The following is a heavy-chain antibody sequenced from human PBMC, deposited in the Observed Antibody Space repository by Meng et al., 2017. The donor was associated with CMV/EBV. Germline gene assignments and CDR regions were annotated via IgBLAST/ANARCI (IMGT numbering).Heavy chain of an antibody. Sequence: QVQLQQWSAGLLKPSETLSLTCAVYGGSFSGYYWSWIRQPPGKGLEWIGEINHSGSTNYNPSLKSRVTISVDTSKNHFSLKLSSVTAADTAVYYCASSLTYPDYWGQGTLVTVSS. V-gene: IGHV4-34*01. CDR2: INHSGST. J-gene: IGHJ4*02. D-gene: IGHD2-15*01. CDR1: GGSFSGYY. CDR3: ASSLTYPDY.